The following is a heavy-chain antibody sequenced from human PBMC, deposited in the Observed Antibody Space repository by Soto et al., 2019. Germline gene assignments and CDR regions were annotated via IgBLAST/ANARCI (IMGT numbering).Heavy chain of an antibody. CDR2: ILYIGRT. D-gene: IGHD4-17*01. CDR1: VGSISNHY. V-gene: IGHV4-59*11. Sequence: QVQLQESGPGLVKPSETLSLTCTVSVGSISNHYWNWIRQPPGRGLEWIGNILYIGRTNYHPSLKSRVNISVDTSRNQFSLKLSSVTAADTAVYYCAGDTYGLEYWGQGTLVSVS. J-gene: IGHJ4*02. CDR3: AGDTYGLEY.